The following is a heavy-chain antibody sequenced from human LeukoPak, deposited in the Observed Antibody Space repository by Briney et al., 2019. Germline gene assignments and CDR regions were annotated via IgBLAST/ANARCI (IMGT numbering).Heavy chain of an antibody. D-gene: IGHD3-16*02. V-gene: IGHV4-39*07. CDR3: ARGRLGELSSYNLDY. CDR2: INHSGST. J-gene: IGHJ4*02. Sequence: SETLSLTCTVSGGSISSSSYYWSWIRQPPGKGLEWIGEINHSGSTNYNPSLKSRVTISVDTSKNQFSLKLSSVTAADAAVYYCARGRLGELSSYNLDYWGQGTLVTVSS. CDR1: GGSISSSSYY.